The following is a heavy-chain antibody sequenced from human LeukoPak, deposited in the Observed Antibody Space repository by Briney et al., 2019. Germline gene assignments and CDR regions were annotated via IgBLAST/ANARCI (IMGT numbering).Heavy chain of an antibody. J-gene: IGHJ4*02. CDR2: IIPIFGKT. V-gene: IGHV1-69*13. CDR1: GGTFSSYA. CDR3: ARGFHPQLQVHLY. Sequence: SVKVSCKASGGTFSSYAFNWVRQAPGQGLEWMGGIIPIFGKTNYAQKFQARVTITADESTNTAYMELSSLRSEDTAVYYCARGFHPQLQVHLYWGQGTLVAVSS. D-gene: IGHD5-24*01.